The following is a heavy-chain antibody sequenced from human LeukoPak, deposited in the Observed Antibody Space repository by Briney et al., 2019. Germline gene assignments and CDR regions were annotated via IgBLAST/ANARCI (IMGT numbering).Heavy chain of an antibody. V-gene: IGHV3-48*01. Sequence: GGSLRLSCAASGFAFGDYSMNWVRQAPGKGLEWVSYISTSGLSTYYADSEKGRFTISRDNAKNSLYLQTNGLRAEDTAVYYCARDPTPTQLWFRGTFDYWGQGALVTVSS. CDR2: ISTSGLST. CDR3: ARDPTPTQLWFRGTFDY. CDR1: GFAFGDYS. D-gene: IGHD5-18*01. J-gene: IGHJ4*02.